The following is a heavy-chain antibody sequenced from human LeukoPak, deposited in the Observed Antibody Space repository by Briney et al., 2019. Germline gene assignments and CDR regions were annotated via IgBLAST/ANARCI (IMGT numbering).Heavy chain of an antibody. CDR3: ARRRAAGRPFYFDS. J-gene: IGHJ4*02. Sequence: SGPTLVNPTQTLTLTCTFSGFSLSTNGVGVGWIRQPPGKALEWLAIILWNEDKWYSPSLKSRLTVTKDTSKNQVVLTMTNMDPVDTATHYCARRRAAGRPFYFDSWGQGTLVTVSS. CDR1: GFSLSTNGVG. D-gene: IGHD6-6*01. CDR2: ILWNEDK. V-gene: IGHV2-5*01.